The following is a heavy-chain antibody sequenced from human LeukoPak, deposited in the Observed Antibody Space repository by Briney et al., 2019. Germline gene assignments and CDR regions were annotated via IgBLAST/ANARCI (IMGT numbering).Heavy chain of an antibody. V-gene: IGHV3-15*01. Sequence: GGSLRLSCAASGFTFSTAWMNWVRKAQGKGLEWVGRIKAKTDDWTTDHAAPVKGRFTISRDDSETTLYLQMNSLKTEDSAVYYCTTDQKQYCGGDCYSAWGQGTLVTVSS. CDR1: GFTFSTAW. D-gene: IGHD2-21*02. J-gene: IGHJ4*02. CDR3: TTDQKQYCGGDCYSA. CDR2: IKAKTDDWTT.